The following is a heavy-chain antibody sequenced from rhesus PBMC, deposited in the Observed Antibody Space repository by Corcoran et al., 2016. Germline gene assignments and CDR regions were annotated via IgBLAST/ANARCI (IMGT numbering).Heavy chain of an antibody. D-gene: IGHD1-44*01. CDR2: IYGGSGTT. J-gene: IGHJ4*01. CDR3: AKDGGVETFDY. Sequence: QVQLQESGPGVVKPSETLSLTCAVSGGSISSYWWGWIRQPPGKGLGWIGQIYGGSGTTSYNPALKRRVTISGDTSRNQFSLKRSSVTAADTAVYCCAKDGGVETFDYWGQGVLVTVSS. V-gene: IGHV4-147*01. CDR1: GGSISSYW.